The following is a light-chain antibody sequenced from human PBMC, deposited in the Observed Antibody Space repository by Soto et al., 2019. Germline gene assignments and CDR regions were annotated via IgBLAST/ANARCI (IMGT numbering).Light chain of an antibody. V-gene: IGLV2-23*02. CDR2: EVN. CDR1: SSDVGTYTL. Sequence: QSALTQPASVCGSPGQSITISCTGTSSDVGTYTLVSWYQQHPGKAPKLVIYEVNKRPAGVSKRFSGSRSGDTASLTISGLQAEDEADYYCSSYAGPITFYVFGTGTKLTVL. CDR3: SSYAGPITFYV. J-gene: IGLJ1*01.